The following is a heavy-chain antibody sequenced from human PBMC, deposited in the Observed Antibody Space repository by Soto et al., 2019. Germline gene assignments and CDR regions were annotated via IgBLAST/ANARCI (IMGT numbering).Heavy chain of an antibody. CDR2: IIPIFGTA. CDR3: ARAVEQSYYYYGMEV. CDR1: GGTFSSYG. J-gene: IGHJ6*02. Sequence: SVKVSCKASGGTFSSYGISWVRQAPGQGLEWMGGIIPIFGTANYAQKFQGRVTITADESTSTAYMELSRLRSEDTAVYYCARAVEQSYYYYGMEVWGQGTTVTVSS. V-gene: IGHV1-69*13.